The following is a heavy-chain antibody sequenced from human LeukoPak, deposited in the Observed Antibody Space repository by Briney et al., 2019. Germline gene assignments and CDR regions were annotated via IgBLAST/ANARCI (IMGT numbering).Heavy chain of an antibody. Sequence: KPSETLSLTCAVYGGSFSGYYWSWIRQPPGKGLEWIGKINHSGNTNCSPSLKSRLTISVDTSKNQFSLKLSSVTAADTAVYYCASNGFWVPDAFDIWGQGTMVTVSS. CDR3: ASNGFWVPDAFDI. CDR2: INHSGNT. V-gene: IGHV4-34*01. J-gene: IGHJ3*02. CDR1: GGSFSGYY. D-gene: IGHD3-3*01.